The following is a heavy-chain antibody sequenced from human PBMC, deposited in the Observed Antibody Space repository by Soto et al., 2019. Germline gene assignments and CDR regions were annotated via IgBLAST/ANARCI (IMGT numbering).Heavy chain of an antibody. CDR2: IYYSGST. Sequence: QVQLQESGPGLVKPSQTLSLTCTVSGGSISSGGYYWSWIRQHPGKGLEWIGYIYYSGSTYYNPSLKSGVTISVDTSKNPCSLKLSSVTAADTAVYYCAGWPVRGGTEKWCQGTLVTVSS. D-gene: IGHD2-15*01. CDR1: GGSISSGGYY. J-gene: IGHJ4*02. V-gene: IGHV4-31*03. CDR3: AGWPVRGGTEK.